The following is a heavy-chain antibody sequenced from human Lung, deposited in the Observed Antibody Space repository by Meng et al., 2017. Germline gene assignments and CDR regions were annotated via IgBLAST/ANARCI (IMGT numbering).Heavy chain of an antibody. CDR3: ARGRYSSSSAVVDY. CDR1: GFTFRSYG. CDR2: IWYDGSNK. V-gene: IGHV3-33*01. J-gene: IGHJ4*02. D-gene: IGHD6-13*01. Sequence: VQLVESGGGVGQPGRSLRLPRAASGFTFRSYGMHWVRQAPGKGLEWVAVIWYDGSNKYYADSVKGRFTISRDNSKNTLYLQMNSLRAEDTAVYYYARGRYSSSSAVVDYWGQGTLVTVSS.